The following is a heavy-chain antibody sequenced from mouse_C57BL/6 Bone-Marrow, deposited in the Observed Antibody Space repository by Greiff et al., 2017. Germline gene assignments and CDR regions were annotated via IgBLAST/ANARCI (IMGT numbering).Heavy chain of an antibody. CDR2: ISDGGSYT. CDR3: ARVRLRRDFDY. CDR1: GFTFSSYA. D-gene: IGHD2-4*01. V-gene: IGHV5-4*01. J-gene: IGHJ2*01. Sequence: VQLKESGGGLVKPGGSLKLSCAASGFTFSSYAMSWVRQTPEKRLEWVATISDGGSYTYYPDNVKGRFTISRDNAKNNLYLQMSHLKSEDTAMYYCARVRLRRDFDYWGQGTTLTVSS.